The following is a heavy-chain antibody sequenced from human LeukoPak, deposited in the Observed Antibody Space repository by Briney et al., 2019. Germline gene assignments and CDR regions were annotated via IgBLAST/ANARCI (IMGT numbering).Heavy chain of an antibody. CDR1: GFTFTSYA. D-gene: IGHD3-10*01. CDR3: AKDGVVRGLGPYYFDS. CDR2: ISYSGGTT. Sequence: GGSLRLSCASSGFTFTSYAVSWVRQAPGKGLEWVSTISYSGGTTYHTDSVKGRFTISRDISKNTVYLQVNSLKAEDAAVYYCAKDGVVRGLGPYYFDSWGQGSLVTVSS. J-gene: IGHJ4*02. V-gene: IGHV3-23*01.